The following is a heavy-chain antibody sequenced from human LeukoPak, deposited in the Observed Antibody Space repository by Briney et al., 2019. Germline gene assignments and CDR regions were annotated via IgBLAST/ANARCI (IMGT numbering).Heavy chain of an antibody. V-gene: IGHV4-34*01. CDR2: INHSGST. CDR3: ARVLGDYDGRDY. CDR1: GGSFSGYY. Sequence: SETLSLTCAVYGGSFSGYYWSWIRQPPGKGLEWIGEINHSGSTNYNPSLKSRVTISVGTSKNQFSLKLSSVTAADTAVYYCARVLGDYDGRDYWGQGTLVTVSS. D-gene: IGHD3-16*01. J-gene: IGHJ4*02.